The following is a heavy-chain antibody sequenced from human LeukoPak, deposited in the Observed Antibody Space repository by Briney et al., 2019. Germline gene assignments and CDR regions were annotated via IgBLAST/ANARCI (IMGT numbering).Heavy chain of an antibody. CDR1: GFTFNSYA. CDR3: ASTPHRYFDWLTYFDY. D-gene: IGHD3-9*01. Sequence: GGSLRLSCAASGFTFNSYAMNWVRQAPGKGLEWVSGISGSGGNTYYAGSVKGRFTISRDNSKNTLYLQMNSLRAEDTAVYYCASTPHRYFDWLTYFDYWGQGTLVTVSS. V-gene: IGHV3-23*01. J-gene: IGHJ4*02. CDR2: ISGSGGNT.